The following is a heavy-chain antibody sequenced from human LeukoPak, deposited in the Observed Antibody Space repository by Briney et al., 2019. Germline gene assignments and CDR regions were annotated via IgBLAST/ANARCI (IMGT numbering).Heavy chain of an antibody. CDR3: ARATYGSGSHFNDYYFYGMDL. D-gene: IGHD3-10*01. J-gene: IGHJ6*02. Sequence: ASVKVSCKAPAYNLSRYDLNWVRQATGQGLEWMGWMNPNSGKTGYARKFQGRVTMTRNTSTGTAYMEVSSLRSEDTAVYYCARATYGSGSHFNDYYFYGMDLWGQGTTVTVSS. CDR1: AYNLSRYD. V-gene: IGHV1-8*01. CDR2: MNPNSGKT.